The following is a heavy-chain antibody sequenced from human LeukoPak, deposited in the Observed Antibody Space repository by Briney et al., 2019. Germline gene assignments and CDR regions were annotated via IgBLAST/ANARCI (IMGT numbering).Heavy chain of an antibody. CDR1: GFTFSSYG. CDR3: AKDPERIAAAVGYFDY. CDR2: ISYDGSNK. V-gene: IGHV3-30*18. Sequence: GGSLRLSCAASGFTFSSYGMHWVRQAPGKGLEWVAVISYDGSNKYYADSVKGRFTISRDNSKNTLYLQMNSLRAEDTAVYYCAKDPERIAAAVGYFDYWGQGTLVTVSS. D-gene: IGHD6-13*01. J-gene: IGHJ4*02.